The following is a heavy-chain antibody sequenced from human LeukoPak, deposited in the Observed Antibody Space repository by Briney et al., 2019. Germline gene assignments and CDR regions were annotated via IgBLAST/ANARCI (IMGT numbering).Heavy chain of an antibody. V-gene: IGHV3-64*01. CDR3: AKKGYYDGSGYYMYYFDH. CDR2: ISGNGDST. CDR1: GFTFTNYP. J-gene: IGHJ4*02. Sequence: PGGSLRLSCAASGFTFTNYPMHWVRQSPGRGLEYVSAISGNGDSTWYGNSARGRFTISRDNSKNTLYLQMNSLRAEDTAVYYCAKKGYYDGSGYYMYYFDHWGQGTLVTVSS. D-gene: IGHD3-22*01.